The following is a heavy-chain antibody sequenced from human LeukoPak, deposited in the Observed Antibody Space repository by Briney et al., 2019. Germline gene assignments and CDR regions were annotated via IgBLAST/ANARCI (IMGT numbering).Heavy chain of an antibody. Sequence: SETLSLTCTVSGGSISSYYWSWIRQPPGKGLEWIGYIYYSGSTNYNPSLKSRVAISVDTSKNQFSLKLSSVTAADAAVYYCARDCRRSGWYGESEYYYMDVWGKGTTVTVSS. D-gene: IGHD6-19*01. V-gene: IGHV4-59*01. J-gene: IGHJ6*03. CDR3: ARDCRRSGWYGESEYYYMDV. CDR2: IYYSGST. CDR1: GGSISSYY.